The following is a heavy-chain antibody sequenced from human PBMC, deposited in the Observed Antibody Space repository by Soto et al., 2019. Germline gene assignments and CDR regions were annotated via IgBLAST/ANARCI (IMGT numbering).Heavy chain of an antibody. D-gene: IGHD3-3*01. Sequence: GASVKVSCKASGYTFISYYMHWVRQAPGQGLEWMGIINPSGGSTSYAQKFQGIVTMTRDASTSTVYMELSSLRSEDTAVYYCARFQEVGEWYYGMDVWGQGTTVTVSS. V-gene: IGHV1-46*01. CDR2: INPSGGST. CDR3: ARFQEVGEWYYGMDV. J-gene: IGHJ6*02. CDR1: GYTFISYY.